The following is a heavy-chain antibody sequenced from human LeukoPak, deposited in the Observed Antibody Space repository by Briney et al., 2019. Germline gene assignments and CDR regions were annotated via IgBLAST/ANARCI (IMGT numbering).Heavy chain of an antibody. D-gene: IGHD3-10*01. CDR3: AAGSPFGY. J-gene: IGHJ4*02. CDR2: ISSSGSTI. Sequence: AGGSLRLSCAASGFTFSSYEMNWVRQAPGKGLEWVSYISSSGSTIYYADSVKGRLTISRDNAKSSLYLQMNSLRAEDTAVYYCAAGSPFGYWGQGTLVTVSS. V-gene: IGHV3-48*03. CDR1: GFTFSSYE.